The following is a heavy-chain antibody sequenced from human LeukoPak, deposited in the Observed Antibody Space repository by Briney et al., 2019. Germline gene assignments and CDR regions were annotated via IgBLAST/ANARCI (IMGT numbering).Heavy chain of an antibody. CDR2: IKQDGSEK. Sequence: GGSLRLSCAASGFTFSSYWMSWVRQAPGKGLEWVANIKQDGSEKYYVNSVKGRFTISRDNAKNSLYLQMNSLRAEDTAVYYCARDLAGMVRGVILDYWGQGTLVTVSS. V-gene: IGHV3-7*01. CDR1: GFTFSSYW. J-gene: IGHJ4*02. D-gene: IGHD3-10*01. CDR3: ARDLAGMVRGVILDY.